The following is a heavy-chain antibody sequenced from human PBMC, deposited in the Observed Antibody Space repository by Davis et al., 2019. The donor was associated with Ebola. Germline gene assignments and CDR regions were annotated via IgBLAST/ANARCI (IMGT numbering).Heavy chain of an antibody. CDR3: ARLRIAAAVHFDY. CDR2: INHSGST. D-gene: IGHD6-13*01. V-gene: IGHV4-34*01. Sequence: MPSETLSLTCTVSGGSISSYYWSWIRQPPGKGLEWIGEINHSGSTNYNPSLKSRVTISVDTSKNQFSLKLSSVTAADTAVYYCARLRIAAAVHFDYWGQGTLVTVSS. J-gene: IGHJ4*02. CDR1: GGSISSYY.